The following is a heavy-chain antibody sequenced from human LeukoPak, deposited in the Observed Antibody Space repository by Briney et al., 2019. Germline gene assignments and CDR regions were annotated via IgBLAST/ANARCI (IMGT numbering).Heavy chain of an antibody. V-gene: IGHV1-69*05. Sequence: GASVKVSCKASGGTFSSYAISWVRQAPGQGLEWMGGIIPIFGTANYAQKFQGRVTITTDESTSTAYMELSSLRSEDTAVYYCARGGPNIVVAAYGDYWGQGTLVSVSS. CDR3: ARGGPNIVVAAYGDY. CDR2: IIPIFGTA. J-gene: IGHJ4*02. D-gene: IGHD6-19*01. CDR1: GGTFSSYA.